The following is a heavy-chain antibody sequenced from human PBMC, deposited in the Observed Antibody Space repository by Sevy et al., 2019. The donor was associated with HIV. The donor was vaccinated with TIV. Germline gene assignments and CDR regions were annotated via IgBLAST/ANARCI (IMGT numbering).Heavy chain of an antibody. CDR2: ISWNSGSI. V-gene: IGHV3-9*01. J-gene: IGHJ6*03. D-gene: IGHD1-7*01. Sequence: GGSLRLSCAASGFTFDDYAMNWVRQAPGKGLEWVSGISWNSGSIGYADSVKGRFTISRDNAKNSLYLQMNSLRAEDTALYYCAQDWAATNYYYMDVWGKGTTVTVSS. CDR1: GFTFDDYA. CDR3: AQDWAATNYYYMDV.